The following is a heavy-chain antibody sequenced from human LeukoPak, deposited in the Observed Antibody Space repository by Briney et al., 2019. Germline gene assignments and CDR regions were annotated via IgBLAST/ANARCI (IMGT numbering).Heavy chain of an antibody. J-gene: IGHJ6*03. CDR2: INPNSGGT. Sequence: ASVKVSCKASGYTFTGYYIHWVRQAPGQGLEWMGWINPNSGGTNYAQKFQGRVTMTRDTSISTPYMELSRLRSDDSAVYYCAKAGSSIAARQDYYYMDVWGKGTTVTVSS. CDR3: AKAGSSIAARQDYYYMDV. CDR1: GYTFTGYY. V-gene: IGHV1-2*02. D-gene: IGHD6-6*01.